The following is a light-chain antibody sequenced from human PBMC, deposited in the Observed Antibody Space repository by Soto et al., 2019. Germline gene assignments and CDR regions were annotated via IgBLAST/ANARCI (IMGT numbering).Light chain of an antibody. CDR3: KSYAGSNTYV. V-gene: IGLV1-44*01. CDR2: SNV. Sequence: QSVLTQPPSASGTPWQRVTFSCSVSISNIASNTVNWYQQLPGTAPKLLIYSNVQRPSGVPDRFSGSKSGNTASLTVSGLQAADEADYFCKSYAGSNTYVFGSGTKVNVL. CDR1: ISNIASNT. J-gene: IGLJ1*01.